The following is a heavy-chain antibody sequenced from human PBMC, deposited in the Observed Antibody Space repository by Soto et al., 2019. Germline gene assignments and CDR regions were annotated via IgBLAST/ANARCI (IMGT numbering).Heavy chain of an antibody. CDR1: GFSLSTSGVG. D-gene: IGHD3-10*01. CDR3: AHPEVTMVREVIIKAECYFDY. Sequence: SGPTLVNPTQTLTLTCTFSGFSLSTSGVGVGWIRQPPGKALEWLALIYWDDDKRYSPSLKSRLTITKDTSKNQVVLTMTNMDPVDTATYYCAHPEVTMVREVIIKAECYFDYWGQGTLVTVSS. CDR2: IYWDDDK. V-gene: IGHV2-5*02. J-gene: IGHJ4*02.